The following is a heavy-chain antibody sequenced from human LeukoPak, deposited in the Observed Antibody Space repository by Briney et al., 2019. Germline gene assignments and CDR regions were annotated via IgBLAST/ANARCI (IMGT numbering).Heavy chain of an antibody. CDR2: INPSSGST. V-gene: IGHV1-46*01. Sequence: MGRINPSSGSTAYAQKFQDRLTLTRDMSASTLYMELSSLGSEDTAVYYCARRGDRGNHADYWGQGTLVTVSS. CDR3: ARRGDRGNHADY. J-gene: IGHJ4*02. D-gene: IGHD1-14*01.